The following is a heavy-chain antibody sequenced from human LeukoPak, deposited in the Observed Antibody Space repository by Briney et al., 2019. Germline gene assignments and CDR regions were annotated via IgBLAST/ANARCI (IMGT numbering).Heavy chain of an antibody. Sequence: ETLSLTCAVYGGSFSGYYWSWIRQPPGKGLEWIGEINHSGSTNYNPSLRSRVTISVDTSKNQFSLKLSSVTAADTAVYYCARGVVGATDYFDYWGQGTLVTVSS. V-gene: IGHV4-34*01. CDR3: ARGVVGATDYFDY. J-gene: IGHJ4*02. CDR2: INHSGST. CDR1: GGSFSGYY. D-gene: IGHD1-26*01.